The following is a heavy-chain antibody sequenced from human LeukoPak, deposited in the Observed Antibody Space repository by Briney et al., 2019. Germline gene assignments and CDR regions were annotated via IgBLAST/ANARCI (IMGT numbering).Heavy chain of an antibody. CDR3: ARGVRFLESPYYYYYYMDV. J-gene: IGHJ6*03. V-gene: IGHV4-59*01. D-gene: IGHD3-3*01. CDR1: GGSISSYY. CDR2: IYYSGST. Sequence: SETLSLTCTVSGGSISSYYWSWIRQPPGKGLEWIGYIYYSGSTNYNPSLKSRVTISVDTSKNQFSLKLSSVTAADTAVYYCARGVRFLESPYYYYYYMDVWGKGTTVTVSS.